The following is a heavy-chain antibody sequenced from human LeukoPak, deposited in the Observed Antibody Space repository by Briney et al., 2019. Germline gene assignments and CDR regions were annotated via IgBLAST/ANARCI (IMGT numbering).Heavy chain of an antibody. V-gene: IGHV3-7*05. Sequence: GGSLRLSCAASGFTFSSYWMSWVRQAPGKGLEWVAKITQDGGDKYYVGSVKGRFTVSRDNAQNSLYLQMNSLRAEDTAIYYCARKWSSSWSSFDYWGQGTLVTVSS. D-gene: IGHD6-13*01. CDR1: GFTFSSYW. J-gene: IGHJ4*02. CDR2: ITQDGGDK. CDR3: ARKWSSSWSSFDY.